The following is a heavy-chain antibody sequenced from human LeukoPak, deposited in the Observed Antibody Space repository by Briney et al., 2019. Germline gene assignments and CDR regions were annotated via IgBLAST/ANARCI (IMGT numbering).Heavy chain of an antibody. D-gene: IGHD3-10*01. CDR3: ARDMTGPNYGNFDH. J-gene: IGHJ4*02. CDR2: ISYDGTIK. CDR1: GFTFNKFN. V-gene: IGHV3-30*04. Sequence: SGRSLRLSCAASGFTFNKFNIHWVRQAPGKGLEWVALISYDGTIKFYADSMKGRLTISRDNSKNTVSLQMNTLRREDTALYYCARDMTGPNYGNFDHWGQGTLVTVSS.